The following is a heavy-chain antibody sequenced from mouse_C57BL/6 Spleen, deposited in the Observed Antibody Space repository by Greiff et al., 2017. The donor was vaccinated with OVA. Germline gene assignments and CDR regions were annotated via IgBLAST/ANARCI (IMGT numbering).Heavy chain of an antibody. CDR3: AREYGNYGYYAMDY. D-gene: IGHD2-10*02. V-gene: IGHV1-64*01. CDR1: GYTFTSYW. CDR2: IHPNSGST. J-gene: IGHJ4*01. Sequence: VQLQQPGAELVKPGASVKLSCKASGYTFTSYWMHWVKQRPGQGLEWIGMIHPNSGSTNYNEKFKSKATLTVDKSSSTAYMQLSSLTSEDSAVYYCAREYGNYGYYAMDYWGQGTSVTVSS.